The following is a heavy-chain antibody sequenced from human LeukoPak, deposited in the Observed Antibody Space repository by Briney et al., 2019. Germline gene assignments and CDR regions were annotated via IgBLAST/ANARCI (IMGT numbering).Heavy chain of an antibody. D-gene: IGHD3-3*01. J-gene: IGHJ3*02. CDR2: INWNGGST. CDR1: GFTFQDHG. CDR3: ARAVGAVSAYYDFWSGYHGGDAFDI. Sequence: GGSLRLSCVGSGFTFQDHGMSWVRQAPGKGLEWVSGINWNGGSTGYADSVKGRFTISRDNAKNSLYLQMNSLRAEDTAVYYCARAVGAVSAYYDFWSGYHGGDAFDIWGQGTMVTVSS. V-gene: IGHV3-20*04.